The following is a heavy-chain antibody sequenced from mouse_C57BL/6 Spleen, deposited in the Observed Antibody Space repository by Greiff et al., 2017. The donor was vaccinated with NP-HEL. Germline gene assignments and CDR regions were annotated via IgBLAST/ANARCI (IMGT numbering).Heavy chain of an antibody. D-gene: IGHD2-5*01. CDR3: ARWGDSNLDY. Sequence: VQLQQSGAELVRPGTSVKVSCKASGYAFTNYLIEWVKQRPGQGLEWIGVINPGSGGTNYNEKFKGKATLTADKSSSTAYMQLSSLTSEDSAVYFCARWGDSNLDYWGQGTTLTVSS. J-gene: IGHJ2*01. V-gene: IGHV1-54*01. CDR1: GYAFTNYL. CDR2: INPGSGGT.